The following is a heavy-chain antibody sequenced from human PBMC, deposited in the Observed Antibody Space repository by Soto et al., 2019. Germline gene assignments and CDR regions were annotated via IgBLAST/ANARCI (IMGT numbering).Heavy chain of an antibody. CDR2: IFSSGST. CDR3: AREGSYSAYNFAHGIQLWSFAF. D-gene: IGHD5-12*01. J-gene: IGHJ4*02. V-gene: IGHV4-4*07. Sequence: PSYTLSLTCTVSGGSINTFYWSWVRQPAGKGLEWIGRIFSSGSTSFNPSLESRVAMSVDTSKNHFSLNLSSVTAADMAVYYCAREGSYSAYNFAHGIQLWSFAFWGQGALVTVSS. CDR1: GGSINTFY.